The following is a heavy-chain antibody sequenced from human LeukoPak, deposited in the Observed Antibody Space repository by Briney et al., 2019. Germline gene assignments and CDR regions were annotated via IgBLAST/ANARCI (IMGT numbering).Heavy chain of an antibody. V-gene: IGHV3-15*01. Sequence: SGGSLRLSCAASGFPFSNAWMSWGRQAPGKGLEWVGRIKSKTDGGTTDYAAPVKGRFTISRDDTKHTLYLQMNSLKTEDTAVYYCTTMAGDYYYSCMDVWGQGTTVTVSS. CDR3: TTMAGDYYYSCMDV. J-gene: IGHJ6*02. CDR1: GFPFSNAW. CDR2: IKSKTDGGTT. D-gene: IGHD6-19*01.